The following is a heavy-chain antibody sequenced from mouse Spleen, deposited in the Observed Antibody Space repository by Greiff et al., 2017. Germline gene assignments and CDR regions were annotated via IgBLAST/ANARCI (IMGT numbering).Heavy chain of an antibody. D-gene: IGHD1-2*01. Sequence: EVQLVESGGGLVKPGGSLKLSCAASGFTFSDYGMHWVRQAPEKGLEWVAYISSGSSTIYYADTVKGRFTISRDNAKNTLFLQMTSLRSEDTAMYYCARHYSYAIDYWGQGTSVTVSS. CDR3: ARHYSYAIDY. CDR2: ISSGSSTI. V-gene: IGHV5-17*01. J-gene: IGHJ4*01. CDR1: GFTFSDYG.